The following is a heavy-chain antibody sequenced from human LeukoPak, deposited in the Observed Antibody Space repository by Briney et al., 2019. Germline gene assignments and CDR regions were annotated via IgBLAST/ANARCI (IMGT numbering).Heavy chain of an antibody. CDR3: ARRIDYYDSSGYRIRAFDI. V-gene: IGHV4-59*08. CDR1: GGSISSYY. CDR2: IYYSGST. J-gene: IGHJ3*02. Sequence: SETLSLTCTVSGGSISSYYWSWIRQPPGKGPEWIGYIYYSGSTNYNPSLKSRVTISVDTSKNQFSLKLSSVTAADTAVYYCARRIDYYDSSGYRIRAFDIWGQGAMVTVSS. D-gene: IGHD3-22*01.